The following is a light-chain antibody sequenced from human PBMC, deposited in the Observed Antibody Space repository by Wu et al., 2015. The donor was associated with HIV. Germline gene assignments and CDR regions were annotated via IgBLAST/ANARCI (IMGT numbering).Light chain of an antibody. V-gene: IGKV3-15*01. CDR1: QSVSSN. Sequence: EIVMTQSPATLSVSPGERATLSCRASQSVSSNLAWYQQKPGQAPRLLIHGASTRATGIPARFSGSGSGTEFTLTISSLQSEDFAVYYCQQYNIWPPLTFGEGPRWRSN. CDR3: QQYNIWPPLT. CDR2: GAS. J-gene: IGKJ4*01.